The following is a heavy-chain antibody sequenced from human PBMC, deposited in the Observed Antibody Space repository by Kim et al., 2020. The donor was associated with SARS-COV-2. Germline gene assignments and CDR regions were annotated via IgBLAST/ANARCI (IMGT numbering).Heavy chain of an antibody. V-gene: IGHV4-38-2*02. CDR1: GYSISSGYY. J-gene: IGHJ4*02. D-gene: IGHD1-26*01. CDR2: IYHSGST. CDR3: ASSIVGATSLDY. Sequence: SETLSLTCTVSGYSISSGYYWGWIRQPPGKGLEWIGSIYHSGSTYYNPSLKSRVTISVDTSKNQFSLKLSSVTAADTAVYYCASSIVGATSLDYWGQGTLVTVSS.